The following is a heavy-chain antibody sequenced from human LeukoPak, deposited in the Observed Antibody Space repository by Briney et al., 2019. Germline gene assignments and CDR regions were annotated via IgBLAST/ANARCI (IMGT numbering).Heavy chain of an antibody. CDR2: IYYSGST. CDR1: GGSISSSSYY. CDR3: ARGGEDWGPFDY. J-gene: IGHJ4*02. D-gene: IGHD3-16*01. Sequence: SETLSLTCTVSGGSISSSSYYWGWIRQPPGKGLEWIGSIYYSGSTYYNPSLKSRVTISVDTSRNQFSLKLSSVTAADTAVYYCARGGEDWGPFDYWGQGTLVTVSS. V-gene: IGHV4-39*07.